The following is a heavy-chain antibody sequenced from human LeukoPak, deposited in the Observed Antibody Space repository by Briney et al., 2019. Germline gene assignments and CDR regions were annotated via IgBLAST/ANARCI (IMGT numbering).Heavy chain of an antibody. CDR3: ARKPGVAAVNWFDP. V-gene: IGHV4-34*01. CDR2: INHSGST. Sequence: SETLSLTCAVYGGSFSGYYWSWIRQPPGKGLEWIGEINHSGSTNYNPSLKSRVTISVDTSKNQFSLKLSSVTAADTAVYYCARKPGVAAVNWFDPWGQGTLVTVSS. J-gene: IGHJ5*02. D-gene: IGHD6-13*01. CDR1: GGSFSGYY.